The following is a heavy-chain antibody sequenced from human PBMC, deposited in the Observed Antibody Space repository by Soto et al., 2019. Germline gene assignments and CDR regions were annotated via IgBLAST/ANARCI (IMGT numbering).Heavy chain of an antibody. V-gene: IGHV3-30-3*01. CDR2: ISYDGSNK. CDR3: ARGGPYYYDSSDWGAFQI. Sequence: QVQLVESGGGVVQPGRSLRLSCAASGFTFSTYAMHWVRQAPGKGLDWVAVISYDGSNKYYADSVKGRYTISRDNSKNALYQQRNRLRAEDTTVYYCARGGPYYYDSSDWGAFQIWGQGKMVTVSS. CDR1: GFTFSTYA. D-gene: IGHD3-22*01. J-gene: IGHJ3*02.